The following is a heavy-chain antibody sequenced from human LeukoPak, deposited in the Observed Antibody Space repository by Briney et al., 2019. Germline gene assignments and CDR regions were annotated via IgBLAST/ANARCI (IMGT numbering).Heavy chain of an antibody. V-gene: IGHV4-38-2*02. CDR2: IYYSGST. D-gene: IGHD6-13*01. J-gene: IGHJ4*02. CDR1: GYSISSGYY. CDR3: ARRAGEYFDY. Sequence: PSETLSLTCTVSGYSISSGYYWGWIRQPPGKGLEWIGSIYYSGSTNYNPSLKSRVTISVDTSKNQFSLKLSSVTAADTAVYYCARRAGEYFDYWGQGTLVTVSS.